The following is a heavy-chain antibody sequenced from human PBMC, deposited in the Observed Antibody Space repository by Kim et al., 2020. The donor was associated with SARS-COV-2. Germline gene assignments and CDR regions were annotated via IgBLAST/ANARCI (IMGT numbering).Heavy chain of an antibody. CDR3: ARDMRVAVSGMYNWFDP. CDR2: IYHSGST. J-gene: IGHJ5*02. Sequence: SETLSLTCSVSGGSISNNHWGWIRQPPGKGLEWIGSIYHSGSTDFNPSLKSRVTMSIDTAKNQFSLSLNSVTAADTAIYYCARDMRVAVSGMYNWFDPWGQGTLVTVSS. V-gene: IGHV4-59*13. D-gene: IGHD6-19*01. CDR1: GGSISNNH.